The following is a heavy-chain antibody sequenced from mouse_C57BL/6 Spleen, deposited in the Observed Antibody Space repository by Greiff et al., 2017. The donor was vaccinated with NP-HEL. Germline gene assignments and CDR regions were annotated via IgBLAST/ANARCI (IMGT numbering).Heavy chain of an antibody. CDR2: ISYDGSN. CDR1: GYSITSGYY. J-gene: IGHJ2*01. V-gene: IGHV3-6*01. CDR3: ARECFYYDGEDYFDY. D-gene: IGHD2-4*01. Sequence: VQLKESGPGLVKPSQSLSLTCSVTGYSITSGYYWNWIRQFPGNKLEWMGYISYDGSNNYNPSLKNRTAITRDTSKNKFFLKLNSVTTADTATYYCARECFYYDGEDYFDYWGQGTTLTVSS.